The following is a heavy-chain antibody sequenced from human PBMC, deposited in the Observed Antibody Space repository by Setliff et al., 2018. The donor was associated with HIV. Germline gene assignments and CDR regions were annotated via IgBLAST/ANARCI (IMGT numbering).Heavy chain of an antibody. V-gene: IGHV4-4*07. J-gene: IGHJ4*02. D-gene: IGHD3-9*01. CDR1: GGSISNYY. CDR3: ARQTWEYYDTLTGYYRSPKNFDS. CDR2: IYSSGRT. Sequence: SETLSLTCTVSGGSISNYYWSWIRQPAEKGLEWIGRIYSSGRTNYNPSLRSRVTISLDTSKNQFFLKLSSVTAPDTAIYYCARQTWEYYDTLTGYYRSPKNFDSWGQGTLVTVSS.